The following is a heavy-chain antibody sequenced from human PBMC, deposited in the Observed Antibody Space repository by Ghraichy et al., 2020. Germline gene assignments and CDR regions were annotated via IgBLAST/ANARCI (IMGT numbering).Heavy chain of an antibody. CDR3: ARNGARYSSGWINWFDP. CDR2: INHSGTT. Sequence: SETLSLTCAVYGGSFSGDSWSWIRQPPGKGLEWIGEINHSGTTNYNPSLKSRVTISVDTSMSQFSLKLYSVTAADTAVYYCARNGARYSSGWINWFDPWGQGTLVTVSS. CDR1: GGSFSGDS. V-gene: IGHV4-34*01. J-gene: IGHJ5*02. D-gene: IGHD6-19*01.